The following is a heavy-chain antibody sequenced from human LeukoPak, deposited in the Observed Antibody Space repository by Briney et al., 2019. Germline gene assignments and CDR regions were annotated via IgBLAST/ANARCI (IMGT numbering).Heavy chain of an antibody. V-gene: IGHV3-7*01. CDR1: GFTLNSYL. CDR3: ARSNPNRNALDL. Sequence: GSLRLSCAASGFTLNSYLMSWVRQAPGRGLEWVANIKKDGSEESYLDSVKGRFTVSRDNAKNSLFLQMNSLRGEDTAAYYCARSNPNRNALDLWGQGTMVTISS. D-gene: IGHD1-14*01. J-gene: IGHJ3*01. CDR2: IKKDGSEE.